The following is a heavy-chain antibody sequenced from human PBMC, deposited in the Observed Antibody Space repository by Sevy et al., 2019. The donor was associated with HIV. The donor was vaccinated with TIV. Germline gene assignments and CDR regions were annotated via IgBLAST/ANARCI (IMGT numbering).Heavy chain of an antibody. D-gene: IGHD3-9*01. Sequence: ASVKVSCKASGYTFTSYDINWVRQATGQGLEWMGWMNPNSGNTGYAQKFQGRVTITRNTSISTAYMELGSLRSEDTAVYYCAGGPGTYYDILTGPHDAFDIWGQGTMVTVSS. CDR1: GYTFTSYD. CDR2: MNPNSGNT. V-gene: IGHV1-8*03. CDR3: AGGPGTYYDILTGPHDAFDI. J-gene: IGHJ3*02.